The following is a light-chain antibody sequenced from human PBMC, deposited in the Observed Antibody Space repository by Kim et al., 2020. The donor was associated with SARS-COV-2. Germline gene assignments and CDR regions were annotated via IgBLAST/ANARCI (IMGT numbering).Light chain of an antibody. J-gene: IGLJ2*01. V-gene: IGLV3-19*01. CDR3: NSRDNTANHLI. CDR1: SLRNYY. CDR2: GKN. Sequence: MGQTARLKRRGNSLRNYYATWDQQKPGQTPVLVFFGKNNRPSGIPDRFSGSSSGNTASLTITEAQAEDEADYYCNSRDNTANHLIFGGGTQLTVL.